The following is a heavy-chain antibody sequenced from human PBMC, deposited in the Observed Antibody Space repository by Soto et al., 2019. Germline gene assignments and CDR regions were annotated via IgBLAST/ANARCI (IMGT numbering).Heavy chain of an antibody. D-gene: IGHD3-10*01. CDR2: ISDGGDLT. Sequence: PGGSLRLSCAASGFAFISHPMGWVRQAPEKGLEWVAGISDGGDLTYNADSVRGRFTISRDNSRNTLYLQMNSLRAEDTAVYYCARRVIGSSRAFDIWGQGTMVTVSS. J-gene: IGHJ3*02. V-gene: IGHV3-23*01. CDR1: GFAFISHP. CDR3: ARRVIGSSRAFDI.